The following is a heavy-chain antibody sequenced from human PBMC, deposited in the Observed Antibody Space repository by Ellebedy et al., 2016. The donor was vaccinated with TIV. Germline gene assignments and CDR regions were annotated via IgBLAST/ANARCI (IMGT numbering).Heavy chain of an antibody. V-gene: IGHV4-4*07. CDR2: INTSGST. J-gene: IGHJ6*02. Sequence: MPGGSLRLSCTVSGGSISTYYWSWIRQPAGKGLEWIGRINTSGSTVYSPSLKSRVTMSIDTSKNQFSLKLNSVTAADTAVYYCAVAGGTANYYYGLDVWGQGTPVTVSS. CDR1: GGSISTYY. CDR3: AVAGGTANYYYGLDV. D-gene: IGHD1-1*01.